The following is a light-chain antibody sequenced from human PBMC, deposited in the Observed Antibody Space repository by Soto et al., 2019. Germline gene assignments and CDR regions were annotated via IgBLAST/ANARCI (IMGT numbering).Light chain of an antibody. CDR1: QTINNW. J-gene: IGKJ1*01. Sequence: DIQMTQSPSTLSASIGDRVTITCRASQTINNWLAWYQPTPGKAPNLLIYHASNLETGVPSRFSGSAFGTEFTLTISSLQPDDFATYYCQHYNSYPWTFGQGTKVEIK. CDR3: QHYNSYPWT. V-gene: IGKV1-5*01. CDR2: HAS.